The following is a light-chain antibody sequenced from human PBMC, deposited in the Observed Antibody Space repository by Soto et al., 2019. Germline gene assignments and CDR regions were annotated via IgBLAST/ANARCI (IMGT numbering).Light chain of an antibody. J-gene: IGKJ5*01. CDR1: QRVSNN. V-gene: IGKV3-15*01. CDR3: QQYDNWPPP. Sequence: EIVMTQSPATLSVSPGERATLSCRASQRVSNNLAWYQQRPGRSPRLLIYATSTRATGIPARFSGSGSGTEFTLTISSLQSEDFAVHYCQQYDNWPPPFGQGTRLEIK. CDR2: ATS.